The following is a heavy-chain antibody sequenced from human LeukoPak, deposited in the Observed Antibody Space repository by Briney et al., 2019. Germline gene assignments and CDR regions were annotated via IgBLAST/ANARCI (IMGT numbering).Heavy chain of an antibody. Sequence: GGSLRLSCAASGFTFDDYAMHWVRQAPGKGLEWASLISWDGGSTYYADSVKGRFTISRDNSKNSLYLQMNSLRAEDTALYYCAKDSGSYYEAPYFDYWGQGTLVTVSS. J-gene: IGHJ4*02. V-gene: IGHV3-43D*03. CDR1: GFTFDDYA. CDR2: ISWDGGST. D-gene: IGHD1-26*01. CDR3: AKDSGSYYEAPYFDY.